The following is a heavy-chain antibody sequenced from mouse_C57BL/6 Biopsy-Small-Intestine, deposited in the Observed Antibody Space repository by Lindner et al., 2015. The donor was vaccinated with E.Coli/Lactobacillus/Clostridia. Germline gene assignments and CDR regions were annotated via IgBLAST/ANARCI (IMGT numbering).Heavy chain of an antibody. J-gene: IGHJ1*01. Sequence: SVKVSCKASGYTFTSYGISWVRQAPGQGLEWMGWISAYNGNTNYAQKFQGRVTMTTDTSTSTAYMELRSLRSDDTAVYYCARFRSNYYYYYGMDVWGQGTTVTVSS. CDR3: ARFRSNYYYYYGMDV. CDR2: ISAYNGNT. CDR1: GYTFTSYG. V-gene: IGHV1-81*01. D-gene: IGHD1-1*01.